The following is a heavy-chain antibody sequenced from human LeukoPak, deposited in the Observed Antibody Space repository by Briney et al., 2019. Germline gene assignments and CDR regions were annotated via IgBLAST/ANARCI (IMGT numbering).Heavy chain of an antibody. D-gene: IGHD3-22*01. Sequence: SETLSLTCTVSGGSISSSSYYWGWNRQPPGKGLEWIGSIYYSGSTYYNPSLKSRVTISVDTSKNQFSLKLSSVTAADTAVYYCAKVITYYYDSSGCYPDYWGQGTLVTVSS. CDR3: AKVITYYYDSSGCYPDY. CDR1: GGSISSSSYY. V-gene: IGHV4-39*01. J-gene: IGHJ4*02. CDR2: IYYSGST.